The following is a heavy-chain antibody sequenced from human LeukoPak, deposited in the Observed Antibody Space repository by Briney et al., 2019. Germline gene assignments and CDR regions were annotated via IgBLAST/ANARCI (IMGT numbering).Heavy chain of an antibody. CDR3: ARDRYCSSTGCKYYFDY. CDR2: TYYRSKWYN. D-gene: IGHD2-2*01. J-gene: IGHJ4*02. V-gene: IGHV6-1*01. CDR1: GDSVSSNSAA. Sequence: SQTLSLTCAISGDSVSSNSAAWNWIRQSPSRGLEWLGRTYYRSKWYNDYAVSVKSRITINPDTSKNQFSLQLNSVTPEDTAVYYCARDRYCSSTGCKYYFDYWGQGTLVTVSS.